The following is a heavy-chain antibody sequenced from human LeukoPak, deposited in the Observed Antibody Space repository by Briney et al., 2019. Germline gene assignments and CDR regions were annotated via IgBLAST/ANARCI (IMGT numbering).Heavy chain of an antibody. Sequence: PSETLSLTCAVYGGSFSVYYWSWIRQPPGKGLEWIGEVNHSGSTNYNPSLKSRVTISVDTSKNQFSLKLSSVTAADTAVYYCARVNCSSTSCYTDFDYWGQGTLVTVSS. J-gene: IGHJ4*02. CDR2: VNHSGST. V-gene: IGHV4-34*01. D-gene: IGHD2-2*02. CDR3: ARVNCSSTSCYTDFDY. CDR1: GGSFSVYY.